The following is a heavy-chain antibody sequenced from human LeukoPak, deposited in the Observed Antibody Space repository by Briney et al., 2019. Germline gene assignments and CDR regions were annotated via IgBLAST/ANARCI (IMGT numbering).Heavy chain of an antibody. V-gene: IGHV4-39*07. Sequence: PSETLSLTCTVSGDSISSSTYYWGWVRQPPGKGLEWIGEVYHTGSSNYNPSLKSRVTISVDKSKSQFSLKLSSVTAADTAVYYCARGGTTVAGTFWFDPWGQGTLVTVSS. CDR3: ARGGTTVAGTFWFDP. J-gene: IGHJ5*02. CDR2: VYHTGSS. CDR1: GDSISSSTYY. D-gene: IGHD6-19*01.